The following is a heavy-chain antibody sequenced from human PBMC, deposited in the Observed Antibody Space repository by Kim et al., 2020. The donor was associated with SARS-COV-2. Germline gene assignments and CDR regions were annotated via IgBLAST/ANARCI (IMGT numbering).Heavy chain of an antibody. CDR1: GFTFSAYW. Sequence: GGSLRLSCAASGFTFSAYWMHWVRQAPGKGLVWVSRIKTDGSTKIYADSVKGRFTISRDNAKNTLYLQMNSLRAEDTAVYYCARDLDWILYDYWGHGTLVTVSS. V-gene: IGHV3-74*01. CDR3: ARDLDWILYDY. CDR2: IKTDGSTK. D-gene: IGHD3-3*01. J-gene: IGHJ4*01.